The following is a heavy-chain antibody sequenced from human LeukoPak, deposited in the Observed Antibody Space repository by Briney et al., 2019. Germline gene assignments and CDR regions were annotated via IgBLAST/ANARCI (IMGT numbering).Heavy chain of an antibody. V-gene: IGHV4-34*01. D-gene: IGHD3-3*01. CDR1: GGSFCGYY. Sequence: PSETLSLTCAVYGGSFCGYYWSWIRQPPGKGLEWIGEINHSGSTNYNPSLKSRVTISVDTSKNQFSLKLSSVTAADTAVYYCARVGSGYYFDYWGQGTLVTVSS. J-gene: IGHJ4*02. CDR2: INHSGST. CDR3: ARVGSGYYFDY.